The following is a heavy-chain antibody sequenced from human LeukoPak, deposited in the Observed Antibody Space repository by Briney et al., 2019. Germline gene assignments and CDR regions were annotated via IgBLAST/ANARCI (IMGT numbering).Heavy chain of an antibody. J-gene: IGHJ6*03. V-gene: IGHV3-74*01. CDR2: IQSDGSSP. D-gene: IGHD1-26*01. Sequence: GGSLRLSCVASGFTFSNYWMHWVRQVPGKGLVWVSRIQSDGSSPDYADSVKGRFTISRDNAKNTLYLQMNSLRAEDTAVYYCARDPYSGSYGDYYYYYMDVWGKGTTVTISS. CDR3: ARDPYSGSYGDYYYYYMDV. CDR1: GFTFSNYW.